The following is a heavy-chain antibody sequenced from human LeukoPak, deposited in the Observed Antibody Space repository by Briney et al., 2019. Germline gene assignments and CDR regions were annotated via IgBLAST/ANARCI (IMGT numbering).Heavy chain of an antibody. Sequence: GVSLRPSCAASGFTFSTYAMSWVRQAPGKGLEWVSAISGSSPNTYYAASVKGRFTISRDNSKNTLYLQMNSLRAEDTAMYYCAKDDGDYAQGYYFDYWGQGTLVTVSS. D-gene: IGHD4-17*01. CDR1: GFTFSTYA. V-gene: IGHV3-23*01. CDR2: ISGSSPNT. J-gene: IGHJ4*02. CDR3: AKDDGDYAQGYYFDY.